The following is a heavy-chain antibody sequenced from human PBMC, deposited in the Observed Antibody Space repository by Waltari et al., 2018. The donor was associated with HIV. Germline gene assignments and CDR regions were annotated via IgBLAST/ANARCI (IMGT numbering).Heavy chain of an antibody. D-gene: IGHD3-3*01. CDR2: AIPMFGTA. Sequence: QVHLVHSGAAVKKPGSSVKVSCKASGGALVSHRFNWVRQAPGQGLEWMGRAIPMFGTANYARKFQGRVTITADKSTTTAYMELNGLRIDDTAVYYCASARETMGVDFDSWGQGTLVTVS. J-gene: IGHJ5*01. CDR1: GGALVSHR. CDR3: ASARETMGVDFDS. V-gene: IGHV1-69*08.